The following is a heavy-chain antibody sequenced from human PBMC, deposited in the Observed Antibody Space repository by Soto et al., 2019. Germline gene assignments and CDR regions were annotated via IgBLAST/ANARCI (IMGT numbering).Heavy chain of an antibody. Sequence: QVQLVQSGAEVKKPGASVKVSCKASGYTFTGYYMHWVRQAPGQGLEWMGWINPNSGGTNYAQKFQGWVTMTRDTSISTAYMELRRLKSDDTAVYYCARDARGDEAPMDYWGQGTLVTVSS. CDR2: INPNSGGT. D-gene: IGHD3-10*01. CDR3: ARDARGDEAPMDY. J-gene: IGHJ4*02. V-gene: IGHV1-2*04. CDR1: GYTFTGYY.